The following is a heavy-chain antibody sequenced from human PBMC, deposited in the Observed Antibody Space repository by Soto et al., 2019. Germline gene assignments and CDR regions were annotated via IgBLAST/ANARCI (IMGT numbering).Heavy chain of an antibody. V-gene: IGHV1-18*04. Sequence: ASVKVSCKASGYTFTSYGISWVRQAPGQGLDWMGWISAYNGNTKYAQDLQGRVTMTTDTSTSKAYMELRSLTSDDTAMYYCARFSGGSYNTYYFYYGMDVWGQGTTVTVSS. CDR3: ARFSGGSYNTYYFYYGMDV. J-gene: IGHJ6*02. D-gene: IGHD2-15*01. CDR1: GYTFTSYG. CDR2: ISAYNGNT.